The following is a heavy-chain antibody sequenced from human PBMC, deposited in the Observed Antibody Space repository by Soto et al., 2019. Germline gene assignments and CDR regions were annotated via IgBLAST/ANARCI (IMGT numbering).Heavy chain of an antibody. V-gene: IGHV1-24*01. D-gene: IGHD2-15*01. Sequence: VASVKVSCKVPGYTLSEVSIHWVRQTPGKGLEWMGGFDPENDETSYAQKFQGRVTLTEDTSTDTAYLELSSLRSEDTAIYYCVIAAYCSGATCYSDYNWFDPWGQGTLVTVSS. J-gene: IGHJ5*02. CDR2: FDPENDET. CDR3: VIAAYCSGATCYSDYNWFDP. CDR1: GYTLSEVS.